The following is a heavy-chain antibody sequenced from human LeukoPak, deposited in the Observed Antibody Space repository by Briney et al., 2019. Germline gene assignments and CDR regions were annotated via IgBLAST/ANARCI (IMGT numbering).Heavy chain of an antibody. Sequence: GGSLRLSCAASGLTFNTYWMTWVRQAPGKGLEWVANIKPDESETYHVDTVKGRFTISRDNAKNLLYLQMNSLRGEDTAVYYCGGFGYEAAVDLWGQGTLVTVSS. CDR1: GLTFNTYW. CDR3: GGFGYEAAVDL. V-gene: IGHV3-7*01. J-gene: IGHJ4*02. CDR2: IKPDESET. D-gene: IGHD6-13*01.